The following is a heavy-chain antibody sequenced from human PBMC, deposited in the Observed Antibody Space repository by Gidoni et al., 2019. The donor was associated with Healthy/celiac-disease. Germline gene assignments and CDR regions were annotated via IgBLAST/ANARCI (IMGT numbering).Heavy chain of an antibody. Sequence: EVQLVESGGGLVQPGWSLRLSCPASGFTFSSYSMNWVRQAPGKGLEWVSYISSSSSTIYYADSVKGRFTISRDNAKNSLYLQMNSLRDEDTAVYYCARDLSGWLGDYYYGMDVWGQGTTVTVSS. CDR2: ISSSSSTI. V-gene: IGHV3-48*02. CDR1: GFTFSSYS. CDR3: ARDLSGWLGDYYYGMDV. D-gene: IGHD6-19*01. J-gene: IGHJ6*02.